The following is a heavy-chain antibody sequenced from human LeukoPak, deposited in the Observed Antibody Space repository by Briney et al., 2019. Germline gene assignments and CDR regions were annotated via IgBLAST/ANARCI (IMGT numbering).Heavy chain of an antibody. CDR2: MNPNSGNT. D-gene: IGHD6-13*01. J-gene: IGHJ6*02. V-gene: IGHV1-8*01. CDR1: GYTFTSYD. CDR3: ARFGIAAAVAYYYYGMDV. Sequence: ASVKVSCKASGYTFTSYDINWVRQATGQGLEGMGWMNPNSGNTGYAQKFQGRGTMTRNTSISTAYMELSSLRSEDTAVYYCARFGIAAAVAYYYYGMDVWGQGTTVTVSS.